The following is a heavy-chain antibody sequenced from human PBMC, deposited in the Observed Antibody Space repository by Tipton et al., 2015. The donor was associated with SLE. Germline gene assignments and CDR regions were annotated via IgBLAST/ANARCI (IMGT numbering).Heavy chain of an antibody. V-gene: IGHV4-4*02. D-gene: IGHD2-8*01. CDR1: GGSIRSSNW. J-gene: IGHJ4*01. CDR3: ARGGASVLIRNCYFDY. CDR2: IHHSGST. Sequence: TLSLTCAVSGGSIRSSNWWSWVRQPPGKGLEWIGEIHHSGSTNSNPSLKSRVTISVDKSKNQFSLKLSSVTVADTAVYYCARGGASVLIRNCYFDYWGQGSLVTVSS.